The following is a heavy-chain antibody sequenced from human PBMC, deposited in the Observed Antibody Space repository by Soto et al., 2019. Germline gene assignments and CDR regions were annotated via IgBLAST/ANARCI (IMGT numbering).Heavy chain of an antibody. CDR3: ARAYGSGSYWGFDI. V-gene: IGHV4-31*03. J-gene: IGHJ3*02. CDR2: IYCSGST. D-gene: IGHD3-10*01. Sequence: QVQLQESGPGLVKPSQTLSLTCTVSGGSISSGGYYWSWIRQHPGKGLEWIGYIYCSGSTYYNPSLKSRVNIAVDQSKNQFALKVGSVTAAGTVVYYCARAYGSGSYWGFDIWGQGTMVTVSS. CDR1: GGSISSGGYY.